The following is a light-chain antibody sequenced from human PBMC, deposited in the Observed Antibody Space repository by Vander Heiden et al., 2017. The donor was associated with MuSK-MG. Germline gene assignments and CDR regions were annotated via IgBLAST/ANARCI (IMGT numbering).Light chain of an antibody. J-gene: IGKJ3*01. CDR2: GAF. CDR1: QYISTY. Sequence: DIQMTQSPSSLSASVGDRVTITCRTSQYISTYLDWYQQKSGKAPKHLIYGAFTLQSGVPSRFSGSGSGTDFTLTITRLQPEDFGIYYCQQSYSIPFTFGPGTKVDIK. CDR3: QQSYSIPFT. V-gene: IGKV1-39*01.